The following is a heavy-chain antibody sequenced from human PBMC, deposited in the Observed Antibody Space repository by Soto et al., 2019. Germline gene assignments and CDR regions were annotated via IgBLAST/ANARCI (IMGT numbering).Heavy chain of an antibody. V-gene: IGHV4-59*01. CDR3: ARDYYDTTHYFDF. Sequence: PSETLSLTCTISGGSISNYYWGWIRQPPGKGLEFIGYVYNSGGTNYNPSLKSRATISVDTSKNQFSLRLRSVTAADTAMYFCARDYYDTTHYFDFWGQGALVTVSS. CDR1: GGSISNYY. D-gene: IGHD3-22*01. J-gene: IGHJ4*02. CDR2: VYNSGGT.